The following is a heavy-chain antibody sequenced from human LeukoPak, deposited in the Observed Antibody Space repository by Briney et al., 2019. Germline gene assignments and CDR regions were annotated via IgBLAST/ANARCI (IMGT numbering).Heavy chain of an antibody. Sequence: SETLSLTCTVSGGSIGSYYWSWLRQSPGKGLDWIGYIYYTGSTDYNPSLKSRVTISVDTSKNQFSLKLTSVTAPDTAVYYCARHISGNYGGYFDYRGQGTLVAVSS. CDR2: IYYTGST. CDR1: GGSIGSYY. J-gene: IGHJ4*02. D-gene: IGHD1-26*01. CDR3: ARHISGNYGGYFDY. V-gene: IGHV4-59*08.